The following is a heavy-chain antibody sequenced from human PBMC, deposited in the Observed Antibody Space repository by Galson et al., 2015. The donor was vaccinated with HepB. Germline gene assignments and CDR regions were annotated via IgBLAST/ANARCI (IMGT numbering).Heavy chain of an antibody. CDR1: GLTFSRYV. J-gene: IGHJ6*02. D-gene: IGHD2-2*01. CDR2: RWYDESNK. Sequence: SLRLSCAASGLTFSRYVIHWVRQAPGKGLEWVAVRWYDESNKYYDDSVKGRFTISRDNSKNTLFLQMSSLRAEDAAVFYCVRDGGVPAATYYYYYPGMDVWCQGTTVSVSS. CDR3: VRDGGVPAATYYYYYPGMDV. V-gene: IGHV3-33*01.